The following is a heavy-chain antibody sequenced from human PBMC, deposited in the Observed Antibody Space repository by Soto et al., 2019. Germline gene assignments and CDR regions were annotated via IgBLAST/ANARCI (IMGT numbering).Heavy chain of an antibody. V-gene: IGHV1-46*01. CDR1: GYTFTSYY. D-gene: IGHD2-2*01. CDR3: ARYCSSTSCSEDYYYGMDV. CDR2: VNPSGGST. Sequence: GASVKVSCKASGYTFTSYYMHWVRQAPGQGLEWMGIVNPSGGSTSYAQKFQGRVTMTRDTSTSTVYMQWSSLKASDTAMYYCARYCSSTSCSEDYYYGMDVWGQGTTVTVSS. J-gene: IGHJ6*02.